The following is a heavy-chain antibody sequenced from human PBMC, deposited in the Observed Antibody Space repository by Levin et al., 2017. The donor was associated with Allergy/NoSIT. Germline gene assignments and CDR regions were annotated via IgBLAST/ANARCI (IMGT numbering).Heavy chain of an antibody. Sequence: GGSLRLSCAASGFTFSSYGMHWVRQSPGKGLEWVAFISYDGSKKYYADSVKGRFTISRDNSKNTLYLQMNSLRAEDTAVYYCARGEYSSAEYFQHWGQGTLVTVSS. CDR1: GFTFSSYG. CDR3: ARGEYSSAEYFQH. D-gene: IGHD6-6*01. V-gene: IGHV3-30*03. CDR2: ISYDGSKK. J-gene: IGHJ1*01.